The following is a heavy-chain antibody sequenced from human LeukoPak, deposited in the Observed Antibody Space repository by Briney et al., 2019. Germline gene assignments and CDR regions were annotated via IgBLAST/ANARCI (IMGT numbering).Heavy chain of an antibody. CDR2: IYYSGST. CDR3: ARERGAVAFDY. J-gene: IGHJ4*02. D-gene: IGHD6-19*01. CDR1: GGSISSYY. V-gene: IGHV4-59*01. Sequence: KPSETLSLTCTVSGGSISSYYWSWIRQPPGKGLKWIGYIYYSGSTNYNPSLKSRVTISVDTSKNQFSLKLSSVTAADTAVYYCARERGAVAFDYWGQGTLVTVSS.